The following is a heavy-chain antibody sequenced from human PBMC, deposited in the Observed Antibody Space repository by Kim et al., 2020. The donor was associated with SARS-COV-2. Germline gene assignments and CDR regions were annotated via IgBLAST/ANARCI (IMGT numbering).Heavy chain of an antibody. D-gene: IGHD5-12*01. CDR3: ARAGGYDGNDFYFDY. V-gene: IGHV6-1*01. J-gene: IGHJ4*02. Sequence: LYLKSRITVSPDTSKNQFSLQLNSVTPEDTAIYYCARAGGYDGNDFYFDYWGQGTLVTVSS.